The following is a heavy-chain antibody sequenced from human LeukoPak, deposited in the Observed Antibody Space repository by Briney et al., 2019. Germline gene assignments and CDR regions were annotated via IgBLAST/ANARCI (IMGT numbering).Heavy chain of an antibody. Sequence: GGSLTLPCSASGFTFSSYAMHWVRQAPGKGLEFVSPISSNGGSTRSADSVKGRFTFSRDNSKNTLYLQVSSLRAEDTAVYYCVKDLSGSIYAFDIWGQGTMVTVSS. J-gene: IGHJ3*02. D-gene: IGHD1-26*01. CDR2: ISSNGGST. CDR1: GFTFSSYA. CDR3: VKDLSGSIYAFDI. V-gene: IGHV3-64D*06.